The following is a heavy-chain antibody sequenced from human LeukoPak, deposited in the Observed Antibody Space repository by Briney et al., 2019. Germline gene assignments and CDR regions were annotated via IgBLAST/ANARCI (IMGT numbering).Heavy chain of an antibody. Sequence: GGSLRLSCAVSGLTLSSNYMSWVRQAPGKGLEWVSVISGSGGSTYYADSVKGRFTISRDNSKNTLYLQMNSLRAEDTAVYYCAKHLLKNYYYGMDVWGQGTTVTVSS. CDR1: GLTLSSNY. CDR2: ISGSGGST. CDR3: AKHLLKNYYYGMDV. J-gene: IGHJ6*02. V-gene: IGHV3-23*01.